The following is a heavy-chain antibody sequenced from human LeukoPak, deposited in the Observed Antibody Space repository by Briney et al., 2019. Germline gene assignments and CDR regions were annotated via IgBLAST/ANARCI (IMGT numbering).Heavy chain of an antibody. J-gene: IGHJ5*02. Sequence: ASVKVSCKASGYTFTSYGISWVRQAPGQGLEWMGWISAYNGNTNYAQKLQGRVTMTTDTSTSTAYMELRSLRSDDTAVYYCARGQGIVVVPAAPHLLASNWFDPWGQGTLVTVSS. CDR1: GYTFTSYG. V-gene: IGHV1-18*01. CDR2: ISAYNGNT. D-gene: IGHD2-2*01. CDR3: ARGQGIVVVPAAPHLLASNWFDP.